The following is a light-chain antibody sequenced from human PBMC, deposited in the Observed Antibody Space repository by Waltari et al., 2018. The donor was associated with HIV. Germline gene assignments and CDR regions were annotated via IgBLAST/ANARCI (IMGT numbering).Light chain of an antibody. V-gene: IGLV2-8*01. Sequence: QSALTLPHSASGSLGQPVTISCIGSSRDIGAYDSVSWFQQFPHNAPTLVLYEVTKLPSGVPDRFSGSRSGNTAFRTVSGLQPNDTAAYFCSSYGDNDWLLFGGGTNLTVL. CDR3: SSYGDNDWLL. J-gene: IGLJ2*01. CDR2: EVT. CDR1: SRDIGAYDS.